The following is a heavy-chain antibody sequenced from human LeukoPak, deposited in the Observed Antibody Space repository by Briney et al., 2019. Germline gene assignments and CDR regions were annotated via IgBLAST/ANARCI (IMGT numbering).Heavy chain of an antibody. J-gene: IGHJ4*02. V-gene: IGHV3-53*01. CDR3: ASGDGYVQPY. Sequence: GGSLRLSCAASGCTVSGKFMSWVRKAPGKGLEWVSIIHYDGKIRYAGSVGGRFTIYRDDSENTLFLQMNSLRVDDTAVYFCASGDGYVQPYWGQGTLVTVSS. CDR2: IHYDGKI. CDR1: GCTVSGKF. D-gene: IGHD2-21*01.